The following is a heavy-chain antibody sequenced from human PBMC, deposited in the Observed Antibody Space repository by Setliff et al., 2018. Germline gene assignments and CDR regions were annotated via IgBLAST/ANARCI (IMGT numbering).Heavy chain of an antibody. CDR2: INTNTGNP. Sequence: ASVKVSCKASGYTFTNYAMTWMRQAPGQGLEYMGWINTNTGNPIYAQGFTGRFVFSLDTSDSTAYLQISSLKSEDTAVYYCARGSRFGTIVYKGDYYMDVWGKGTTVTVS. CDR1: GYTFTNYA. J-gene: IGHJ6*03. V-gene: IGHV7-4-1*02. CDR3: ARGSRFGTIVYKGDYYMDV. D-gene: IGHD3-10*01.